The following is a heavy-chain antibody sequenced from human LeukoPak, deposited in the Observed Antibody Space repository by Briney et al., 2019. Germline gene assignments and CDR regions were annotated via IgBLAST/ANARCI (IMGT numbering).Heavy chain of an antibody. J-gene: IGHJ3*02. V-gene: IGHV1-69*13. Sequence: GASVKVSCKVFGGTFSSYGISWVRQAPGQGLEWMGGIIPIFGTANYAQKFQGRVTITADESTSTAYMELSSLRSEDTAVYYCARSSITTGAFDIWAKGQWSPSLQ. CDR1: GGTFSSYG. CDR2: IIPIFGTA. D-gene: IGHD3-16*01. CDR3: ARSSITTGAFDI.